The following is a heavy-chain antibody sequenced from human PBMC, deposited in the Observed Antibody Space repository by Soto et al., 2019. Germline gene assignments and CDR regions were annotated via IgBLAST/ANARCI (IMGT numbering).Heavy chain of an antibody. V-gene: IGHV4-34*01. D-gene: IGHD1-1*01. CDR2: INHSGST. CDR1: DGNIIGLY. J-gene: IGHJ4*01. Sequence: VFDGNIIGLYWRRISQPPGKGLEWIGEINHSGSTNYNPSLKSRVTISVDTSKNQFSLKLSSVTAADTSVYYCTRDWKRYGGFGNCGQGTLGSGSS. CDR3: TRDWKRYGGFGN.